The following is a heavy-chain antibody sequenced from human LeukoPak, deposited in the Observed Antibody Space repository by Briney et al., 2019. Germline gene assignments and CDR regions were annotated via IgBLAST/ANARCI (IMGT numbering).Heavy chain of an antibody. CDR1: ENIFIRYW. V-gene: IGHV5-51*01. J-gene: IGHJ4*02. D-gene: IGHD5-12*01. CDR3: ATSATMVSYPTEY. CDR2: TYPGDSDT. Sequence: GESLKISCRGSENIFIRYWIVWLGQMPGKGLEWMGITYPGDSDTRYSPAFEGRVTISADTSISTAYLQWSSLKASDTASYYCATSATMVSYPTEYWGQGTLVTVSS.